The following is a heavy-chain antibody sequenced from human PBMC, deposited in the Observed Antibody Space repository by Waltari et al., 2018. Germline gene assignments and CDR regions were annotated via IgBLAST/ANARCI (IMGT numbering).Heavy chain of an antibody. D-gene: IGHD2-8*02. Sequence: QVQLVESGGGVVQPGRSLRLSCATSGFPFRSYGMHWVRQAPGQGLEWVAVIWYDGTGKYYADPVKGRFTISRDNSRDTLYLQMNSLRAEDTAVYRCARDGYFTGAFDYWGQGTLVTVSS. J-gene: IGHJ4*02. CDR1: GFPFRSYG. CDR3: ARDGYFTGAFDY. V-gene: IGHV3-33*01. CDR2: IWYDGTGK.